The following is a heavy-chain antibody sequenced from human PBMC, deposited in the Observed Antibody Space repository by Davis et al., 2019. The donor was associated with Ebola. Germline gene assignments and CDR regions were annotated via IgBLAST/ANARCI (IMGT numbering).Heavy chain of an antibody. CDR1: GFTFKNSA. CDR2: IVVGSGET. CDR3: AADRAAGITRFDY. J-gene: IGHJ4*02. D-gene: IGHD3-3*01. Sequence: SVKVSCKTSGFTFKNSAVQWVRQPRGQRPEWIGWIVVGSGETQYAHEFHKRVSITRDMATSTVYMDLSSLRSDDTAVYYCAADRAAGITRFDYWGQGTLVSVSS. V-gene: IGHV1-58*01.